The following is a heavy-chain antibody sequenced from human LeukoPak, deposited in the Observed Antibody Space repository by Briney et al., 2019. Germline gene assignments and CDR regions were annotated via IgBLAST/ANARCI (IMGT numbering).Heavy chain of an antibody. J-gene: IGHJ4*02. Sequence: SETLSLTCTVSGGSISSGGYYWSWIRQHPGKGLEWIGYIYYSGSTYYNPSLKSRVTMPVDTSKNQFSLKLSFVTAADTAVYYCARGYGSGGYDYWGQGTLVTVSS. CDR1: GGSISSGGYY. CDR2: IYYSGST. V-gene: IGHV4-31*03. D-gene: IGHD3-10*01. CDR3: ARGYGSGGYDY.